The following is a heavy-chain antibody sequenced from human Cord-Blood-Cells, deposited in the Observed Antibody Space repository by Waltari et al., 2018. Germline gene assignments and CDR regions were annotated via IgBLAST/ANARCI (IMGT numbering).Heavy chain of an antibody. D-gene: IGHD6-6*01. CDR2: ISGSGGST. J-gene: IGHJ4*02. CDR1: GFTFSSYA. CDR3: AKDEKEYSSSSEY. V-gene: IGHV3-23*01. Sequence: EVQLLESGGGLVQPGGSLRLSCAASGFTFSSYAMSWVRQAPGKGLECVSAISGSGGSTYYADSVKGRFTISRDNSKNTLYLQMNSLRAEDTAVYYCAKDEKEYSSSSEYWGQGTLVTVSS.